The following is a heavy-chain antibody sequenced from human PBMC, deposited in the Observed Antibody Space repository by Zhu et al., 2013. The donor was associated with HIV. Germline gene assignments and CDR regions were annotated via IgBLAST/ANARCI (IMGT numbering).Heavy chain of an antibody. CDR1: GYTFTTYD. D-gene: IGHD2-2*01. Sequence: QVQLVQSGAEVKKPGASVKVSCQASGYTFTTYDINWVRQATGQGLEWLGWMNPNSGNIGYAQNFQGRVTMTRNTSISTAYMELSNLRSEDTAVYYCARGTSTYCRSTICYSTWFDPWADGT. CDR3: ARGTSTYCRSTICYSTWFDP. J-gene: IGHJ5*02. V-gene: IGHV1-8*01. CDR2: MNPNSGNI.